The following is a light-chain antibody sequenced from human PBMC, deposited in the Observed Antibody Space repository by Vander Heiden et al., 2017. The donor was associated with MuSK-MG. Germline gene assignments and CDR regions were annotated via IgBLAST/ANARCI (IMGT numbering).Light chain of an antibody. CDR1: QGIRND. Sequence: DIQMSQSPSSLSASVGDRVTITCRASQGIRNDLAWYQQKPGKAPKRLISAASTLESGVPSRFSGSGSGIEFTLTISRLQPEDIATYYCRQHTAYPWTFGQGTKVEFK. CDR3: RQHTAYPWT. CDR2: AAS. J-gene: IGKJ1*01. V-gene: IGKV1-17*01.